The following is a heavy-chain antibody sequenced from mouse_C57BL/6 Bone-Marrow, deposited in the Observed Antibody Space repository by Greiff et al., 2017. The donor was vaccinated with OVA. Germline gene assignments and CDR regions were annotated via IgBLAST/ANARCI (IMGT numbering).Heavy chain of an antibody. Sequence: QVQLKQSGPELVRPGASVKISCKAPGYTFTSHWMQWVRQRPGQGLEWIGEIFPGSGSTYYNEKFKGKATLTVDKSSSTAYMQLSSLTSEDSAVYYCAISDYGSSLAWFAYWGQGTLVTVSA. D-gene: IGHD1-1*01. J-gene: IGHJ3*01. V-gene: IGHV1-56*01. CDR2: IFPGSGST. CDR3: AISDYGSSLAWFAY. CDR1: GYTFTSHW.